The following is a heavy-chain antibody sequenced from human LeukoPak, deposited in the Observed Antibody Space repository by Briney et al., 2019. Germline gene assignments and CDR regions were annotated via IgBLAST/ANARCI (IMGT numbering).Heavy chain of an antibody. V-gene: IGHV1-2*02. CDR1: EYTFTDHF. CDR2: INPYSGLT. CDR3: ARARQRAFDVFDL. J-gene: IGHJ3*01. Sequence: GASLTVSCKASEYTFTDHFLHWVRQPPRQGLQWLGWINPYSGLTSFAQNFRGRLTLTRDTSIRTCYMEFTSLRSDDTAVYFCARARQRAFDVFDLWGQGTLVTVSS.